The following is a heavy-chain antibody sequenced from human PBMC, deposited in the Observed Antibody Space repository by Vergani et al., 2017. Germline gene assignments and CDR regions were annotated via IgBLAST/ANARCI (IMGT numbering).Heavy chain of an antibody. CDR2: ISGSGGST. Sequence: EVQLLESGGGLVQPGGSLRLSCAASGFTFSSYAMSWVRQAPGKGLEWVSAISGSGGSTYYADSVKGRFTISRDNSKNTLYLQMNSLRAEDTAVYYCAPYPVYGDYGILLDYYYMDVWGKGTTVTVSS. V-gene: IGHV3-23*01. D-gene: IGHD4-17*01. J-gene: IGHJ6*03. CDR3: APYPVYGDYGILLDYYYMDV. CDR1: GFTFSSYA.